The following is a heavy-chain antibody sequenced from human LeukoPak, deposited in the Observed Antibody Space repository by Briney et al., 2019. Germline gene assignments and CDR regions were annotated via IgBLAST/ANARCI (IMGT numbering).Heavy chain of an antibody. Sequence: SSETLSLTCAVYGGSFSGYYWSWIRQPPGKGLEWIGEINHSGSTNYNPSLKSRVTISVDTSKNQFSLKLSSVTAADTAVYYCAREKGGSSSWYNYWGQGTLVTVSS. CDR3: AREKGGSSSWYNY. CDR1: GGSFSGYY. V-gene: IGHV4-34*01. J-gene: IGHJ4*02. D-gene: IGHD6-13*01. CDR2: INHSGST.